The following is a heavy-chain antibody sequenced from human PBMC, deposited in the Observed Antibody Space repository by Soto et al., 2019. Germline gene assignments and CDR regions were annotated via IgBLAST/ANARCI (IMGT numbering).Heavy chain of an antibody. V-gene: IGHV1-2*04. J-gene: IGHJ5*02. Sequence: ASVKVSCKASGYTFTGYYMHWVRQAPGQGLEWMGWINPNSGGTNYAQKFQGWVTMTRDTSISTAYMELSRLRSDDTAVYYCARDRITMVRGVTHENWFDPWGQGTLV. D-gene: IGHD3-10*01. CDR1: GYTFTGYY. CDR3: ARDRITMVRGVTHENWFDP. CDR2: INPNSGGT.